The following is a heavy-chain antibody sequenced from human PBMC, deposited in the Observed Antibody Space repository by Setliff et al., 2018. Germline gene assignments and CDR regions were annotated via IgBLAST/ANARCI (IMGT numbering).Heavy chain of an antibody. CDR1: GYTFIGYY. J-gene: IGHJ4*02. Sequence: GASVKVSCKPSGYTFIGYYVHWVRQAPGRGLEWMGWINPNTGGTNYAQKFQGRVTVTSDTSISTAYLTLTSLRSDDTAIYYCARLSASVVSPVDHWGQGTLVTVSS. CDR3: ARLSASVVSPVDH. CDR2: INPNTGGT. V-gene: IGHV1-2*02.